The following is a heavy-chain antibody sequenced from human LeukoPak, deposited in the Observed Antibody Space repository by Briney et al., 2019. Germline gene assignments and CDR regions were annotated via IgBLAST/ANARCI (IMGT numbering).Heavy chain of an antibody. V-gene: IGHV3-23*01. J-gene: IGHJ6*02. D-gene: IGHD3-3*01. Sequence: GGSLRLSCAASGFTFSSYAMSWVRQAPGKGLEWVSAISGSGGSTYYADSVKGRFTISRDNSKNTLYLQMNSLRAEDMAVYYCARERSNYDFWSGYSNYYYGMDVWGQGTTVTVSS. CDR2: ISGSGGST. CDR1: GFTFSSYA. CDR3: ARERSNYDFWSGYSNYYYGMDV.